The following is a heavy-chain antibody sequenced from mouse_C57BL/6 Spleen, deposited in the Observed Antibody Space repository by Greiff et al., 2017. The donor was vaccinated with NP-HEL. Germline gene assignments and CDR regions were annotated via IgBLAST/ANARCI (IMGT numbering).Heavy chain of an antibody. Sequence: EVKLVESGGDLVKPGGSLKLSCAASGFTFSSYGMSWVRQTPDKRLEWVATISSGGSYTYYPASVKGRFTISRDNAKNTLYLQMSSLKSEDTAMYYCARQSNYWYFDVWGTGTTVTVSS. CDR1: GFTFSSYG. D-gene: IGHD2-5*01. V-gene: IGHV5-6*01. CDR3: ARQSNYWYFDV. J-gene: IGHJ1*03. CDR2: ISSGGSYT.